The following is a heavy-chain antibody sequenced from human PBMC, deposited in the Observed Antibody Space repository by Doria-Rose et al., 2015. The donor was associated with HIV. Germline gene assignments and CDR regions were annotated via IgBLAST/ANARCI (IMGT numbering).Heavy chain of an antibody. D-gene: IGHD6-13*01. CDR2: TFSDDER. CDR3: ARIKSSRWYHKYYFDF. V-gene: IGHV2-26*01. J-gene: IGHJ4*02. Sequence: QVQLVQSGPVLVKPTETLTLTCTVSGVSLSSPGMGVSWIRQPPGKALEWLANTFSDDERSYKTSLKSRLTISRVTSKSQVVLTMTDMDPVDTATYYCARIKSSRWYHKYYFDFWGQGTLVIVSA. CDR1: GVSLSSPGMG.